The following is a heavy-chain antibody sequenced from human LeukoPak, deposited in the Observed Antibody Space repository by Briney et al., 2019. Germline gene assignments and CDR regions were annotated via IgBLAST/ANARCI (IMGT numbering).Heavy chain of an antibody. CDR1: SGSITSGAYY. J-gene: IGHJ5*02. CDR3: ERRSPAAAGWFDP. CDR2: IHYSGST. D-gene: IGHD2-2*01. Sequence: SQTLSLTCTVSSGSITSGAYYWSWIRQHPGKGLEWIGYIHYSGSTYYNPSLKSRVTISEDTSKNQFSLKLSYVAAADTAVYYCERRSPAAAGWFDPWGQGTMVTVSS. V-gene: IGHV4-31*03.